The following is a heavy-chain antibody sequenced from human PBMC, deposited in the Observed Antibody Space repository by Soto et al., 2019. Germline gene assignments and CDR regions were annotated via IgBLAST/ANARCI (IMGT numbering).Heavy chain of an antibody. CDR3: ARSIPRARCPYS. Sequence: EVQLVESGGGLVQPGRSLRLSCAASGFTFDEYDMHWVRQAPGKGLEWVSGISWNSGSIGYADSVKGRFTISRDNAKNSLYLQMNSLRAEDTALYSCARSIPRARCPYSWGQGTMVTVSS. CDR1: GFTFDEYD. J-gene: IGHJ4*02. CDR2: ISWNSGSI. D-gene: IGHD6-6*01. V-gene: IGHV3-9*01.